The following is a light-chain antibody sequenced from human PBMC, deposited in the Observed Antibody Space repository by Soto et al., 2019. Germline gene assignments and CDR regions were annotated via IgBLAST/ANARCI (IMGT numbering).Light chain of an antibody. V-gene: IGKV3-20*01. CDR1: QSVSSYR. Sequence: EVVLTQSPDTLSLPAGGRATLSCRGSQSVSSYRLAWYQQKTGQPPRLLISGESSRATGIPDRLSGSGSGTDFNLTINSLEPEDFALYHCQKYGASPITCGQGTRLEIK. J-gene: IGKJ5*01. CDR3: QKYGASPIT. CDR2: GES.